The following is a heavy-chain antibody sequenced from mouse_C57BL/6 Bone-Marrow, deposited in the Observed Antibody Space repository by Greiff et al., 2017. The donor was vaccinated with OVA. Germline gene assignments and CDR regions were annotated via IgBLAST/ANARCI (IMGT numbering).Heavy chain of an antibody. Sequence: EVQLQQSGPELVKPGASVKISCKASGYTFTDYYMNWVKQSHGKSLEWIGDINPINGGTSYNQKFKGKATLTVDKSSSTAYMELRSLTSEDSAVYYCARSGKLRPSAMDYWGQGTSVTVSS. CDR2: INPINGGT. CDR1: GYTFTDYY. D-gene: IGHD3-2*02. J-gene: IGHJ4*01. CDR3: ARSGKLRPSAMDY. V-gene: IGHV1-26*01.